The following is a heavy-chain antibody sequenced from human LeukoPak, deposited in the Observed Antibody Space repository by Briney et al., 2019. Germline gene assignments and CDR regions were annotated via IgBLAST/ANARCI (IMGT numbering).Heavy chain of an antibody. CDR3: AKVATPNTLDALDI. CDR1: GFTFSSYA. Sequence: GGSLRLSCAASGFTFSSYAMSWVRQAPGKGLEWVSGISGSGGSTYYADSVKGRFTISRDNSKSTVHLQMDSLRVDDTAVYYCAKVATPNTLDALDIWGQGTLVTVSS. CDR2: ISGSGGST. J-gene: IGHJ3*02. D-gene: IGHD1/OR15-1a*01. V-gene: IGHV3-23*01.